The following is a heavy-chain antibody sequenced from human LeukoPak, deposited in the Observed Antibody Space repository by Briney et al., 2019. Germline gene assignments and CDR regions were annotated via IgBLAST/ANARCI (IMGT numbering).Heavy chain of an antibody. D-gene: IGHD5-18*01. CDR3: AKGSLWLHDY. CDR2: ISSNGGST. J-gene: IGHJ4*02. CDR1: GFTFSSYA. Sequence: GGSLRLSCAASGFTFSSYAMHWVRQAPGKGLEYVSAISSNGGSTYYANSVKGRFTISRDNAKNSLYLQMNRLRAEDTAVYYCAKGSLWLHDYWGQGTLVTVSS. V-gene: IGHV3-64*01.